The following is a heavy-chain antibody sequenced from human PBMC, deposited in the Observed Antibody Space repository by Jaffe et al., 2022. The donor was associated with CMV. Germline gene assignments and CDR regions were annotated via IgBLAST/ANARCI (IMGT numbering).Heavy chain of an antibody. J-gene: IGHJ5*02. Sequence: QLQLQESGPGLVKPSETLSLTCTVSGGSISSSSYYWGWIRQPPGKGLEWIGSIYYSGSTYYNPSLKSRVTISVDTSKNQFSLKLSSVTAADTAVYYCARHTYMVRGVMILGWFDPWGQGTLVTVSS. CDR1: GGSISSSSYY. CDR3: ARHTYMVRGVMILGWFDP. CDR2: IYYSGST. D-gene: IGHD3-10*01. V-gene: IGHV4-39*01.